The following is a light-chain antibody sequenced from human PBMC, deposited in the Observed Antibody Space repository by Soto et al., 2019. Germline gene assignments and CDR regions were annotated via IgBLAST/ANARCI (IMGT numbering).Light chain of an antibody. CDR3: QQSYSYPYT. V-gene: IGKV1-39*01. J-gene: IGKJ2*01. CDR1: QSITNY. Sequence: DIQMTQSPSSLSVSVGDRVTINCRTSQSITNYLNWYQQKPGKAPKLLVYAASSLQSGVPSRFSGNGSGTDFTLTISSLQREDFASYYCQQSYSYPYTFGQGTKLEIK. CDR2: AAS.